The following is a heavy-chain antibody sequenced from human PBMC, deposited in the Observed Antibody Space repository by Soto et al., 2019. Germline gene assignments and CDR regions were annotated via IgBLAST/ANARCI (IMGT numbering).Heavy chain of an antibody. V-gene: IGHV1-18*01. J-gene: IGHJ6*03. D-gene: IGHD2-15*01. CDR3: ARDIVVVVAATPGVHYMDV. CDR2: ISAYNGNT. CDR1: GYTFTSYG. Sequence: ASVKVSCKASGYTFTSYGISWVRQAPGQGLEWMGWISAYNGNTNYAQKLQGRVTMTTDTSTSTAYMELRSLRSDDTAVYYCARDIVVVVAATPGVHYMDVWGKGTTVTVSS.